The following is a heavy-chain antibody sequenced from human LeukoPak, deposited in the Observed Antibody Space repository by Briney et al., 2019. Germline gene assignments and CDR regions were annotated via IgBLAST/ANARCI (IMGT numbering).Heavy chain of an antibody. J-gene: IGHJ3*02. CDR1: GYTFTSYD. CDR2: MNPNSGNT. V-gene: IGHV1-8*01. Sequence: ASVTVSCKASGYTFTSYDINWVRQATGQGLEWMGWMNPNSGNTGYAQKFQGRVTMTRNTSISTAYMELSSLRSEDTAVYYCARSSSSSWGDAFDIWGQGTMVTVSS. CDR3: ARSSSSSWGDAFDI. D-gene: IGHD6-6*01.